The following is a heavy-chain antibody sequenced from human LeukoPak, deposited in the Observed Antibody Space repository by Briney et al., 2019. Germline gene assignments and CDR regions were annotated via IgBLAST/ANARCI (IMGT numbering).Heavy chain of an antibody. CDR2: ISSIRSYI. J-gene: IGHJ6*02. CDR1: GFTFSSDS. V-gene: IGHV3-21*01. CDR3: ARDYEQRYSYYGMDV. D-gene: IGHD6-25*01. Sequence: GGSLRLSCAASGFTFSSDSMSWGRHGPGKGLGWVSSISSIRSYIYYADSLKGRFTISRDNPKTSLYPQMNSLRAEDTAVYYCARDYEQRYSYYGMDVWGQGTTVTVSS.